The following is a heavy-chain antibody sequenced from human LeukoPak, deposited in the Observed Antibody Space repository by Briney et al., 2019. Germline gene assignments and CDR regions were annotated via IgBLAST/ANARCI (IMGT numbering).Heavy chain of an antibody. J-gene: IGHJ4*02. CDR1: GFTFSDYY. V-gene: IGHV3-11*04. Sequence: GGSLRLSCAASGFTFSDYYMSWIRQAPGKGLEWVSYISSSGSTIYYADSVKGRFTMSRDNAKNSLYLQMSSLTAEDTAVYYCARDPSSDRFQYFDYWGQGALVTVSS. D-gene: IGHD6-19*01. CDR2: ISSSGSTI. CDR3: ARDPSSDRFQYFDY.